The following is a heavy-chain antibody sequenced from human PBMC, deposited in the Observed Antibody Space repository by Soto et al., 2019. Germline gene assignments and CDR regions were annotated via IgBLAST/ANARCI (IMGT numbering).Heavy chain of an antibody. CDR2: IFSNDEK. D-gene: IGHD6-13*01. Sequence: QVTLKESGPVLVKPTETLTLTCTVSGFSLSNARMGVSWIRQPPGKALEWLAHIFSNDEKSYSTSLKSRLTISKDTFKSHVVLTMTHMDSLDTATYYCARISYVSSWYLILYWGQGTLVTVSS. CDR1: GFSLSNARMG. J-gene: IGHJ4*02. V-gene: IGHV2-26*01. CDR3: ARISYVSSWYLILY.